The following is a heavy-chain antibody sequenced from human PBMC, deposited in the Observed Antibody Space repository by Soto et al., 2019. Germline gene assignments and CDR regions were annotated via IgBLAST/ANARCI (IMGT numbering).Heavy chain of an antibody. CDR3: ARDRSRNHYDYFDY. Sequence: ASVKVSCKASGYTFTSYGISWVRQAPGQGLEWMGWISAYNGNTNYAQKLQGRVTMTTDTSTSTAYMELRSLRSDDTAVYYCARDRSRNHYDYFDYWGQGTLVTVSS. D-gene: IGHD3-16*01. V-gene: IGHV1-18*01. CDR1: GYTFTSYG. J-gene: IGHJ4*02. CDR2: ISAYNGNT.